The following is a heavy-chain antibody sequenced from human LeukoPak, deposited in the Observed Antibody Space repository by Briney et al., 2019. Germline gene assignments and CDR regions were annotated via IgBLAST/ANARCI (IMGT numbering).Heavy chain of an antibody. CDR2: ISWNSGSI. Sequence: TGGSLRLSCAASGFTFDDDAMHWVRQAPGKGLEWVSGISWNSGSIGYADSVKGRFTISRDNAKNSLYLQMNSLRAEDTALYYCAKTGFPLIAGATTDYFYYWGQGTLVTVSS. CDR1: GFTFDDDA. CDR3: AKTGFPLIAGATTDYFYY. V-gene: IGHV3-9*01. J-gene: IGHJ4*02. D-gene: IGHD6-25*01.